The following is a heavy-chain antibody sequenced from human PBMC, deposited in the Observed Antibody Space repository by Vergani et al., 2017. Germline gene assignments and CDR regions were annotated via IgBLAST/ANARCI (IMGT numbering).Heavy chain of an antibody. CDR1: GYTFTRYG. CDR3: ARDTLELRDGWFDP. CDR2: INTYNDNT. D-gene: IGHD1-7*01. V-gene: IGHV1-18*01. Sequence: QVQLVQSGAEVKKPGASVKVSCKASGYTFTRYGISWVRQAPGQGLEWMGWINTYNDNTNYAQELQGRVTMTTDKSTSTAYMELRSLRSDDTAVYYCARDTLELRDGWFDPWGQGTLVTVSS. J-gene: IGHJ5*02.